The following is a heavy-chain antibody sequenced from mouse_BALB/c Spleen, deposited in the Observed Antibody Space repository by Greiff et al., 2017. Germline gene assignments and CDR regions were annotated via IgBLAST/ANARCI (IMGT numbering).Heavy chain of an antibody. J-gene: IGHJ4*01. V-gene: IGHV3-2*02. CDR2: ISYSGST. Sequence: EVMLVESGPGLVKPSQSLSLTCTVTGYSITSDYAWNWIRQFPGNKLEWMGYISYSGSTSYNPSLKSRISITRDTSKNQFFLQLNSVTTEDTATYYCARLLRYAMDYWGQGTSVTVSS. D-gene: IGHD1-1*01. CDR1: GYSITSDYA. CDR3: ARLLRYAMDY.